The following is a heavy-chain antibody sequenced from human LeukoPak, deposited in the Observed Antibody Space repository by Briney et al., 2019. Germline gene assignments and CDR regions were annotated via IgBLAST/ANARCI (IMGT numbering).Heavy chain of an antibody. CDR2: ISWNSGSI. CDR1: GFTFDDYA. CDR3: AKGRRGWYPNYFDY. J-gene: IGHJ4*02. V-gene: IGHV3-9*01. D-gene: IGHD6-19*01. Sequence: PGRSLRLSCAASGFTFDDYAMHWVRQAPGKGLEWVSGISWNSGSIGYADSVKGRFTISRDNAKNSLYLQMNSLRAEDTALYYCAKGRRGWYPNYFDYWGQGTLVTVSS.